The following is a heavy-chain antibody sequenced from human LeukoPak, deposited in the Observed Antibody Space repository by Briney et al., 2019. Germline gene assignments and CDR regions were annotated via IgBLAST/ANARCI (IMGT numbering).Heavy chain of an antibody. J-gene: IGHJ4*02. D-gene: IGHD3-16*01. CDR1: GFTFSNYG. CDR2: ITYDGSSE. V-gene: IGHV3-30*18. CDR3: AKRGDGGHKSLEY. Sequence: GESLRLTCVASGFTFSNYGMHWVRQAPGKGLEWVATITYDGSSEYHADSVKDRFTVSRDNSKNTLYLQMSSLKTEDTAVYYCAKRGDGGHKSLEYWGQGTLVIVSS.